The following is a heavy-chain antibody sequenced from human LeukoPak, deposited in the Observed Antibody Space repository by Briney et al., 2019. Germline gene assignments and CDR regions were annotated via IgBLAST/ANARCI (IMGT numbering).Heavy chain of an antibody. CDR1: GFTFSSFG. CDR2: ISGSGGST. CDR3: AKSLIDSSSWFLY. Sequence: GGSLRLSCAASGFTFSSFGMHWVRQAPGKGLEWVSAISGSGGSTYYADSVKGRFTISRDNSKNTLYLQMNSLRAEDTAVYYCAKSLIDSSSWFLYWGQGTLVTVSS. V-gene: IGHV3-23*01. J-gene: IGHJ4*02. D-gene: IGHD6-13*01.